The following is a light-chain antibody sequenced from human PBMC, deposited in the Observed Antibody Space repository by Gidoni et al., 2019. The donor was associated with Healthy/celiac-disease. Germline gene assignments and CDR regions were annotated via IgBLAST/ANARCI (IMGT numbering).Light chain of an antibody. V-gene: IGKV3-20*01. CDR2: GES. CDR1: PSVSSNY. CDR3: QQYGSSPPGT. Sequence: EIVLTQSPVPLSLSPGERATLSCRASPSVSSNYLAWYQQNPGQAPRLLIYGESSSATGIPDRVSGSGSGTDFTLTISRLEPEDFAVYSCQQYGSSPPGTFGQGTRLEIK. J-gene: IGKJ5*01.